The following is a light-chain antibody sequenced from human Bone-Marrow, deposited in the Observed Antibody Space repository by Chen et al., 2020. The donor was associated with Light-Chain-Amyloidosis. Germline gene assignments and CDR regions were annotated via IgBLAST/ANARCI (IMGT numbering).Light chain of an antibody. Sequence: QSALTQPASVSGSPGQSITISCTGTSSDVGGYNSVSWYQQHPGKAPKLMLYEVSNRPSGVSNRFSGSKSGNPASLTISGLQAEDEADYYCSSYTSSSTVVFGGGTKLTVL. CDR3: SSYTSSSTVV. J-gene: IGLJ2*01. CDR2: EVS. V-gene: IGLV2-14*01. CDR1: SSDVGGYNS.